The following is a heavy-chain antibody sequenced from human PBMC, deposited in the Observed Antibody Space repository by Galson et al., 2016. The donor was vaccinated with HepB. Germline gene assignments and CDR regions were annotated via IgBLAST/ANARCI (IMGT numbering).Heavy chain of an antibody. V-gene: IGHV1-69*04. Sequence: SVKVSCKASGGTFSSYAFSWVRQAPGQGLEWMGRIVTILGMSNYAQKFQGRVTITADKSTSTVNMELSSLRAEDTAVYYCARDAVAVAGTLHFYFYGMDVWGQGTTVTVSS. J-gene: IGHJ6*02. D-gene: IGHD6-19*01. CDR1: GGTFSSYA. CDR2: IVTILGMS. CDR3: ARDAVAVAGTLHFYFYGMDV.